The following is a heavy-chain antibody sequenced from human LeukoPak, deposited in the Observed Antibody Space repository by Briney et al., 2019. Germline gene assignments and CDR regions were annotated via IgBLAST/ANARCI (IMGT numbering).Heavy chain of an antibody. V-gene: IGHV4-38-2*01. J-gene: IGHJ4*02. CDR2: IYHSGST. CDR1: GYSISSGYY. CDR3: ARYGSSWMAGDY. Sequence: SETLSLACAVSGYSISSGYYWGWIRQPPGQGLEWIGSIYHSGSTYYNPSLKSRVTISVDTSKNQFSLKLSSVTAADTAVYYCARYGSSWMAGDYWGQGTLVTVSS. D-gene: IGHD6-13*01.